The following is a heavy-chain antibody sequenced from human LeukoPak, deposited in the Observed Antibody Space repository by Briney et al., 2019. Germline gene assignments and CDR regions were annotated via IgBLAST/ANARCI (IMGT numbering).Heavy chain of an antibody. Sequence: GGSLRLSCAASGFTFSSYWMSWVRQAPGKGLEWVANIKQDGSEKYYVDSVKGRFTISRDSAKNSLYLQMNSLRAEDTAVYYCARDLRYCSSTSCSYYFDYWGQGTLVTVSS. CDR2: IKQDGSEK. CDR1: GFTFSSYW. CDR3: ARDLRYCSSTSCSYYFDY. J-gene: IGHJ4*02. D-gene: IGHD2-2*01. V-gene: IGHV3-7*01.